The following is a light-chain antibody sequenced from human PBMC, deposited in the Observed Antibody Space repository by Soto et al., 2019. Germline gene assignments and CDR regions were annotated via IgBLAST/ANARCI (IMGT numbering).Light chain of an antibody. V-gene: IGKV3-20*01. CDR3: QQYGISPFT. J-gene: IGKJ4*01. Sequence: EVVLTQYPGTLSLSPGARATLSCRASQFVSSTYLAWYQQRPGQAPRLLIYGASSRATGIPDRFSGGGSETDLTLTISRLESEDSAVYYCQQYGISPFTFGGGTKVDIK. CDR1: QFVSSTY. CDR2: GAS.